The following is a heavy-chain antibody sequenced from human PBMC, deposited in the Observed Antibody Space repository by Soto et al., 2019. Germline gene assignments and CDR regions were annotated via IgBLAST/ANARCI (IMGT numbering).Heavy chain of an antibody. CDR3: GRLEGLATISYYFDY. CDR1: GGSISSYY. V-gene: IGHV4-39*01. Sequence: SETLSLTCTVSGGSISSYYWGWVRQPPGKGLEWIGSVYYSGSTCYNPSLESRVTISVDKSKNQFSLKLMSLSAADTAVYYCGRLEGLATISYYFDYWGQGALVTVSS. CDR2: VYYSGST. D-gene: IGHD3-9*01. J-gene: IGHJ4*02.